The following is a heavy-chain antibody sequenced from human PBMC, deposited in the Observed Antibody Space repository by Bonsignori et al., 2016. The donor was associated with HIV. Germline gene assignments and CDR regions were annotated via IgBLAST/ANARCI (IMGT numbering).Heavy chain of an antibody. V-gene: IGHV4-38-2*01. J-gene: IGHJ4*02. Sequence: WIRQPPGKGLEWIGNIHHSGSTYYNPSLKSRVTISVDTSKNQFSLKLSSVTAADTAVYFCAHEPLRRDPADTPHSWGQGTLGTVSS. CDR3: AHEPLRRDPADTPHS. CDR2: IHHSGST. D-gene: IGHD2-15*01.